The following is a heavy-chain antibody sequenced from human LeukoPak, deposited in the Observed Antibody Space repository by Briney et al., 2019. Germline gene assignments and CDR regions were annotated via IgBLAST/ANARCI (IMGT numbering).Heavy chain of an antibody. Sequence: GSLRLSCAASGFTFSDYYMSWIRQAPGKGLEWVSYISSSSSYTNYADSVKGRFTISRDNAKNSLYLQMNSLRAEDTAVYYCATGNGDGYNYVGAFDIWGQGTMVTVSS. CDR2: ISSSSSYT. V-gene: IGHV3-11*06. D-gene: IGHD5-24*01. J-gene: IGHJ3*02. CDR1: GFTFSDYY. CDR3: ATGNGDGYNYVGAFDI.